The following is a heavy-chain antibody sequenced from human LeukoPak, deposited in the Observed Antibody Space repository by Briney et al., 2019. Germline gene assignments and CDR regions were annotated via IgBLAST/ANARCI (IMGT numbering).Heavy chain of an antibody. Sequence: SPTLSLTCAISGDSVSSSSATWSWIRHSPSSGLECLGRTYYRSQWYNDYAVSVRSRITINPDTSKNQFSLHLNSVTPEDTAVYYCARGWNYIDSWGQGTLVIVSA. J-gene: IGHJ4*02. D-gene: IGHD1-1*01. CDR1: GDSVSSSSAT. V-gene: IGHV6-1*01. CDR3: ARGWNYIDS. CDR2: TYYRSQWYN.